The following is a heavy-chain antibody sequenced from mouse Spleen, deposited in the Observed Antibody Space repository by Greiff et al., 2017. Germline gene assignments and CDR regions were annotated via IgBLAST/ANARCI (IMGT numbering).Heavy chain of an antibody. J-gene: IGHJ4*01. D-gene: IGHD2-3*01. Sequence: EVQRVESGGGLVQPGGSLKLSCATSGFTFSDYYMYWVRQTPEKRLEWVAYISNGGGSTYYPDTVKGRFTISRDNAKNTLYLQMSRLKSEDTAMYYCARGGGYYPHYYAMDYWGQGTSVTVSS. CDR2: ISNGGGST. CDR3: ARGGGYYPHYYAMDY. V-gene: IGHV5-12*02. CDR1: GFTFSDYY.